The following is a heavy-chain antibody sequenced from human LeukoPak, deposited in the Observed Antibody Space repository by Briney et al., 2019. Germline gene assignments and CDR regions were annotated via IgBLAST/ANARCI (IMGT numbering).Heavy chain of an antibody. V-gene: IGHV3-21*01. Sequence: GESLRLSCAASGFTFSSYSMNWVRQAPGKGLEWVSSISSSSSYIYYADSVKGRFTISRDNAKNSLYLQMNSLRAEDTAVYYCARDQEVKPSQFDYWGQGTLVTVSS. CDR1: GFTFSSYS. CDR2: ISSSSSYI. J-gene: IGHJ4*02. CDR3: ARDQEVKPSQFDY.